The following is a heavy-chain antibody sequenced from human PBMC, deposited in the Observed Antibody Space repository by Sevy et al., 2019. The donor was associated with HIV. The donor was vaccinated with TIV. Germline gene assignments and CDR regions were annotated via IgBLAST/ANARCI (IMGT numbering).Heavy chain of an antibody. CDR1: GFTFSSYS. V-gene: IGHV3-21*01. J-gene: IGHJ5*02. Sequence: GGSQRLSCAASGFTFSSYSMNWVRQAPGKGLEWVSSISSSSSYIYYADSVKGRFTISRDNAKNSLYLQMNSLRAEDTAVYYCARFCSSTSRGWFDPWGQGTLVTVSS. CDR3: ARFCSSTSRGWFDP. CDR2: ISSSSSYI. D-gene: IGHD2-2*01.